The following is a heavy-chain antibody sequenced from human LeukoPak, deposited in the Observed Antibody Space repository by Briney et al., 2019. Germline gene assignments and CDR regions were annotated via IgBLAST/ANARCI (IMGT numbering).Heavy chain of an antibody. Sequence: SETLSLTCAVSGGSISSGGYSWSWIRQAPGKGLEWIGYIYHSGGAYYNPSLKSRVTISVDRSKNQLSLKLRSVTAADTAVYYCARGEHGDQVDYWGQGTLVTVSS. V-gene: IGHV4-30-2*01. J-gene: IGHJ4*02. CDR1: GGSISSGGYS. D-gene: IGHD4-17*01. CDR2: IYHSGGA. CDR3: ARGEHGDQVDY.